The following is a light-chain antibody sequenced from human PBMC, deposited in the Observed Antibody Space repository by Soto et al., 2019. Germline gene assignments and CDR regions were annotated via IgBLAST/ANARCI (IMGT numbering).Light chain of an antibody. CDR1: GSDVGGYNY. CDR3: SSYAGSNNYV. Sequence: QSALTQPPSASGSPGQSVTISCTGTGSDVGGYNYVSWYQQHPGKAPKLMIYEVSQRPSGVPDRFSGSKSGNTASLTVSGLQAEDEADYYCSSYAGSNNYVFGTGTKVTVL. V-gene: IGLV2-8*01. CDR2: EVS. J-gene: IGLJ1*01.